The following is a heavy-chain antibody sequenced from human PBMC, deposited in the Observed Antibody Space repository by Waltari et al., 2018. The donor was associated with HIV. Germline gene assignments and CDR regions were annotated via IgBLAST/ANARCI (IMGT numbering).Heavy chain of an antibody. Sequence: QVQLVESGGGVAQPGMSLRLSCVASGFSFSSLAMHWVRQAPGKGLEWVAHIWYDGSQKYYADSVEGRFTISRDNSQNTLYLQVDSLRVEDTATYYCSRAGTAAGKSNYYYGTDVWGQGTTVTVSS. CDR1: GFSFSSLA. V-gene: IGHV3-33*01. D-gene: IGHD6-13*01. CDR3: SRAGTAAGKSNYYYGTDV. J-gene: IGHJ6*02. CDR2: IWYDGSQK.